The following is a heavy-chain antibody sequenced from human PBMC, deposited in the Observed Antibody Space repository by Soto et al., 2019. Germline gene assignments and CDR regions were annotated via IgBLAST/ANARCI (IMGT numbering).Heavy chain of an antibody. CDR1: GFTFSSYE. V-gene: IGHV3-48*03. D-gene: IGHD3-22*01. Sequence: GGSLRLSCAASGFTFSSYEMNWVRQAPGKGLEWVSYISSSGSTIYYADSVKGRFTISRDNAKNSLYLQMNSLRAEDTAVYYCARVGNYDSSGSFDPWGQGTLVTVSS. CDR2: ISSSGSTI. J-gene: IGHJ5*02. CDR3: ARVGNYDSSGSFDP.